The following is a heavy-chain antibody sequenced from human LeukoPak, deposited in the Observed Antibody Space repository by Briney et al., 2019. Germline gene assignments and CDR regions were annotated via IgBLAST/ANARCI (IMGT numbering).Heavy chain of an antibody. CDR3: ARRHHTMVLDC. Sequence: GESLKISCKGSGYSFTSYWIGWVRQMPGKGLEWMGIIYPGDSDTKYSSSFQGQGTISADKSISTAYLQWSSLKAANAAMYYCARRHHTMVLDCWGQGTLVTV. D-gene: IGHD3-10*01. J-gene: IGHJ4*02. CDR1: GYSFTSYW. V-gene: IGHV5-51*01. CDR2: IYPGDSDT.